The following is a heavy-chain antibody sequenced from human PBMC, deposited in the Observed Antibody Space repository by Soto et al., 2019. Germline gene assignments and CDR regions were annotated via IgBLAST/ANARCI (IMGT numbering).Heavy chain of an antibody. CDR1: GGSISSYY. CDR3: ARLKGSGYCSGGSCYPGKTYYYYGMDV. Sequence: SETLSLTCTVSGGSISSYYWSWIRQPPGKGLEWIGYIYYSGSTNYNPSLKSRVTISVDTSKNQFSLKLSSVTAADTAVYYCARLKGSGYCSGGSCYPGKTYYYYGMDVWGQGTTVTVSS. V-gene: IGHV4-59*01. D-gene: IGHD2-15*01. J-gene: IGHJ6*02. CDR2: IYYSGST.